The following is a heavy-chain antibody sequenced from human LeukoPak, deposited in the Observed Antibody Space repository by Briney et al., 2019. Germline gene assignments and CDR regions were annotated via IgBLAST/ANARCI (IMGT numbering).Heavy chain of an antibody. CDR2: ISAYNGNT. V-gene: IGHV1-18*04. CDR3: ARGPHAYSSSSHYYYGMDV. D-gene: IGHD6-13*01. CDR1: GYTFTGYY. Sequence: ASVKVSCKASGYTFTGYYMHWVRQAPGQGLEWMGWISAYNGNTNYAQKLQGRVTMTTDTSTSTAYMELRSLRSDDTAVYYCARGPHAYSSSSHYYYGMDVWGQGTTVTVSS. J-gene: IGHJ6*02.